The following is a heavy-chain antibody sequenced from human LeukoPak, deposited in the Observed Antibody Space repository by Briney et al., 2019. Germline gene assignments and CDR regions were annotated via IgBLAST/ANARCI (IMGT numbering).Heavy chain of an antibody. CDR2: IYYSGST. CDR3: ARGRPDYGMDV. V-gene: IGHV4-31*03. D-gene: IGHD6-6*01. J-gene: IGHJ6*02. Sequence: SQTLSLTCTVSGGSISSGGYYWSWIRQHPGKGLEWIGYIYYSGSTYYSPSLKSRVTISVDTSKNQFSLKLSSVTAADTAVYYCARGRPDYGMDVWGQGTTVTVSS. CDR1: GGSISSGGYY.